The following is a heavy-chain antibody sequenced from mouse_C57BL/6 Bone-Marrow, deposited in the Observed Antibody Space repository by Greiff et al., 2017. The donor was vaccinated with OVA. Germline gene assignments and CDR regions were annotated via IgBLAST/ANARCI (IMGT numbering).Heavy chain of an antibody. CDR2: IYPGGGYT. D-gene: IGHD2-5*01. J-gene: IGHJ2*01. CDR1: GYTFTNYW. V-gene: IGHV1-63*01. CDR3: ARYSNYGVDY. Sequence: VKLMESGAELVRPGTSVKMSCKASGYTFTNYWIGWAKQRPGHGLEWIGDIYPGGGYTNYNEKFKGKATLTADKSSSTAYMQFSSLTSEDSAIYYCARYSNYGVDYWGQGTTLTVSS.